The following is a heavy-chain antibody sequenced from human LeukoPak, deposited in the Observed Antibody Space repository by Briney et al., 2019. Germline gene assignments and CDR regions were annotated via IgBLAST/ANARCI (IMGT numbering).Heavy chain of an antibody. Sequence: GESLKISCKASGYGFTTYWISWVRQMPGKGLEWMGRIDPSDSYTNYSPSFQGYVTISADKSISTAYLQWSSLKASDTAIYYCARRQLPDDFDIWGQGTVVTVSS. V-gene: IGHV5-10-1*01. CDR2: IDPSDSYT. CDR3: ARRQLPDDFDI. CDR1: GYGFTTYW. D-gene: IGHD2-2*01. J-gene: IGHJ3*02.